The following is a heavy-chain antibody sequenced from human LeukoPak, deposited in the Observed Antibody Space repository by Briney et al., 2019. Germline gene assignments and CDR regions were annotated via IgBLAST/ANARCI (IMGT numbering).Heavy chain of an antibody. CDR2: IYPGDSDT. Sequence: GESLKISSKGSGYSFTNYWIGWVRQMPGKGQEWMGIIYPGDSDTRYSPSFQGQVTISADKSISTAYLQWSSLKAADTAMYYCARGPPFKDTAMANYYYGMDVWGQGTTVTVSS. CDR1: GYSFTNYW. D-gene: IGHD5-18*01. CDR3: ARGPPFKDTAMANYYYGMDV. J-gene: IGHJ6*02. V-gene: IGHV5-51*01.